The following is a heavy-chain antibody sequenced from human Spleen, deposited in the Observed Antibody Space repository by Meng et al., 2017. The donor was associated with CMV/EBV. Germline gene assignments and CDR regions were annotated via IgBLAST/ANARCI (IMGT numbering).Heavy chain of an antibody. J-gene: IGHJ4*02. CDR2: IRYDGDNK. CDR3: AKDLGVWSSGWSDFDF. CDR1: FTMSIYS. D-gene: IGHD6-19*01. Sequence: FTMSIYSISWIRQAKDKGLEGVTFIRYDGDNKYYAGSVKGRFTISRDNSKNTLYLQMNSLRAEDGAVYYCAKDLGVWSSGWSDFDFWGQGTLVTVSS. V-gene: IGHV3-30*02.